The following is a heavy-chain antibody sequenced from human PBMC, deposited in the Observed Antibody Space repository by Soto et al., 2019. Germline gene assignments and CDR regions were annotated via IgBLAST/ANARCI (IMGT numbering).Heavy chain of an antibody. CDR3: ATGNVHSMLDY. Sequence: PSETLSLTCVVSDGSISTYDWWTWVRQPPGKGLEWIGKMFHRGGADYSPSLKSRVTISADSSKNHFSMRLTAVTAADTAVYYCATGNVHSMLDYWGQGTQVTASS. J-gene: IGHJ4*02. CDR2: MFHRGGA. V-gene: IGHV4-4*02. CDR1: DGSISTYDW.